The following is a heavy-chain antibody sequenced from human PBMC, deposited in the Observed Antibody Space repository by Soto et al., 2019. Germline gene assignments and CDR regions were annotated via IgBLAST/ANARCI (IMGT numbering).Heavy chain of an antibody. CDR1: GYTFTGYY. CDR3: AREYFDWLLSPLGY. Sequence: QVQLVQSGAEVKKPGASVKVSCKASGYTFTGYYMHWVRQAPGQGLGWMGWINPTSGGTNYVQKFQGWVTMTRDTSISTAYMELSRLRSDDTAVYYCAREYFDWLLSPLGYWGQGTLVTVSS. V-gene: IGHV1-2*04. J-gene: IGHJ4*02. D-gene: IGHD3-9*01. CDR2: INPTSGGT.